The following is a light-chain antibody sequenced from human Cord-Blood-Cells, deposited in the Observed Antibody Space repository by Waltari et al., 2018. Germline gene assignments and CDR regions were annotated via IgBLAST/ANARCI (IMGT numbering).Light chain of an antibody. J-gene: IGKJ1*01. Sequence: DIQMTQSPSTLSASVGDRVTITCRASQSISSWLAWYQQKPGKAPKLLIYDASSLESGVPSRLSGSGSGTEFTLTISSLQPDDCATYYCQQYKSYWTLGQGTKVEIK. CDR2: DAS. CDR1: QSISSW. V-gene: IGKV1-5*01. CDR3: QQYKSYWT.